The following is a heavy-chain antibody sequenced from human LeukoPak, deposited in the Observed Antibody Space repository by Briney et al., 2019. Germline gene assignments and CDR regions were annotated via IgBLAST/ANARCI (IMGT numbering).Heavy chain of an antibody. CDR1: GFTFSSYA. CDR2: ISYDGSNK. CDR3: ARGHHPDYYGSGSYSDY. D-gene: IGHD3-10*01. J-gene: IGHJ4*02. V-gene: IGHV3-30*04. Sequence: PGGSLRLSCAASGFTFSSYAMHWVRQAPGKGLEWVAVISYDGSNKYYADSVKGRFTISRDNSKNTLYLQMNSLRAEDTAVYYCARGHHPDYYGSGSYSDYWGQGTLVTVSS.